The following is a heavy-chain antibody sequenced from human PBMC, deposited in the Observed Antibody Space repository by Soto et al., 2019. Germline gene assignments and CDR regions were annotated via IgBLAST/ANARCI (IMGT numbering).Heavy chain of an antibody. D-gene: IGHD1-26*01. CDR2: ISAYYGDT. J-gene: IGHJ4*02. CDR1: GYTFTTYG. V-gene: IGHV1-18*01. CDR3: VRGREPMRTIVALPY. Sequence: QVQMVQSANEVKRPGASVKVSCKASGYTFTTYGISWVRQAPGQGLEWMGGISAYYGDTKYAPEVQGRVTLTRDISTNTAYKELRNRRSDDTARYFCVRGREPMRTIVALPYWGQGTLVSVSS.